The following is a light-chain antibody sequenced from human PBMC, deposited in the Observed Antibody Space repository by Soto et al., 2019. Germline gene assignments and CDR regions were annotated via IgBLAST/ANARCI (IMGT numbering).Light chain of an antibody. CDR2: GAS. CDR3: QQYGVSQGP. CDR1: QSGRSSN. J-gene: IGKJ4*01. Sequence: EIVLTQSPGTLSLSPGARATLSCRASQSGRSSNLAWYKQKPGQAPRLLIYGASSRATGIPDRFSGSGSGTDFTLTISRLEPEDFAVYYCQQYGVSQGPFGGGTKVEIK. V-gene: IGKV3-20*01.